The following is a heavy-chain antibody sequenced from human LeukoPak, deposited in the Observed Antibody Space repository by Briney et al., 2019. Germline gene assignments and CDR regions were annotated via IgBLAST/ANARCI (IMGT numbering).Heavy chain of an antibody. CDR2: IYHSGST. D-gene: IGHD3-22*01. J-gene: IGHJ6*02. CDR1: GGSISSSNW. Sequence: SETLSLTCAVSGGSISSSNWWSWVSQPPGKGLEWIGEIYHSGSTNYNPSLKSRVTISVDNSKNHFSLKLSSVTAADTAVYYCARSSYYDSTYGMDVWGQGTTVTVSS. V-gene: IGHV4-4*02. CDR3: ARSSYYDSTYGMDV.